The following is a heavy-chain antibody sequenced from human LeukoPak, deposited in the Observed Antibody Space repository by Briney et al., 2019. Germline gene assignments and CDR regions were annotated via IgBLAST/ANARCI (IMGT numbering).Heavy chain of an antibody. CDR2: INHSGST. J-gene: IGHJ4*02. CDR1: GGSFSGYY. V-gene: IGHV4-34*01. D-gene: IGHD4-17*01. CDR3: ARESGSVTSEVDFHY. Sequence: SETLSLTCAVYGGSFSGYYWSWIRQPPGKGLEWIGEINHSGSTNYNPSLKSRVTISVDTSKNQFSLKLSSVTAADTAVYYCARESGSVTSEVDFHYWGQGTLVTVSS.